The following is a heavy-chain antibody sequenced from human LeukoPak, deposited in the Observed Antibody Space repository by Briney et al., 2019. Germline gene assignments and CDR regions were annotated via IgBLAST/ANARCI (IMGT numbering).Heavy chain of an antibody. V-gene: IGHV4-59*01. CDR2: IYYSGST. CDR3: AREYSSGWYRAFDY. D-gene: IGHD6-19*01. J-gene: IGHJ4*02. Sequence: SETLSLTCTVSGGSISNYCWSWIRQPPGKGLEWIGYIYYSGSTNYNPSLKSRVTISVDTSKNQFSLKLTSVTAADTAVYYCAREYSSGWYRAFDYWGQGTLVIVSS. CDR1: GGSISNYC.